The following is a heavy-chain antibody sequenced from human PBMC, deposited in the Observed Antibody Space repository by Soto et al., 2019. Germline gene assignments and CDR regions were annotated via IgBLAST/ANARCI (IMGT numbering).Heavy chain of an antibody. CDR3: ASWLTMVNKANAFDI. V-gene: IGHV3-11*01. J-gene: IGHJ3*02. Sequence: PGGSLRLSCAASGFTFSDYYMSWIRQAPGKGLEWVSYISSSGSTIYYADSVKGRFTISRDNAKNSLYLQMNSLRAEDTAVYYCASWLTMVNKANAFDIWGQGTMVTVSS. CDR1: GFTFSDYY. D-gene: IGHD4-17*01. CDR2: ISSSGSTI.